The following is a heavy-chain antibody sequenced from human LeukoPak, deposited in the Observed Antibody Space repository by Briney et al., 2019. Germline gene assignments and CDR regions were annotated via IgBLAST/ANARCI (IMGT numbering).Heavy chain of an antibody. CDR2: IFYSGSV. D-gene: IGHD3-22*01. V-gene: IGHV4-39*01. Sequence: PSETLSLTCTVSGDSISSRSYYWGWIRQPPGKGLEWVASIFYSGSVYYNPSIKSQVTISVDTSRNEFFLKLTSVSAADKAVYYCVGYNYYDISNYPTDCWGQGTLVTVSS. CDR1: GDSISSRSYY. CDR3: VGYNYYDISNYPTDC. J-gene: IGHJ4*02.